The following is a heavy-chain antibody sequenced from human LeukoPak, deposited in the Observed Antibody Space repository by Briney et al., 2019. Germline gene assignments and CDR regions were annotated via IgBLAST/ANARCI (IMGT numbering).Heavy chain of an antibody. J-gene: IGHJ4*02. CDR3: AKYSSGRGFDY. CDR1: GFTFSSYG. V-gene: IGHV3-30*18. D-gene: IGHD3-3*01. Sequence: GGSLRLSCAASGFTFSSYGMHWVRQAPGKGLEWVAVISYDGSNKYYADSVKGRFTISRDNSKNTLYLQMNSLRAEDTAVYYCAKYSSGRGFDYWGQGTLVTVSS. CDR2: ISYDGSNK.